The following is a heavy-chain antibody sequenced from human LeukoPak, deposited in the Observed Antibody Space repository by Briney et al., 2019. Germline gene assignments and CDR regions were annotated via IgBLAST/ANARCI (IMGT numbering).Heavy chain of an antibody. CDR1: GYTLTEIS. J-gene: IGHJ4*02. CDR2: FDREDGET. CDR3: ATVGYSYGAFDY. Sequence: ALVKVSCKVSGYTLTEISLHWVRQAPGKGLEWMGGFDREDGETIYAQKFQGRVTMTEDTSTDTAFMELSSLRSEDTAVYYCATVGYSYGAFDYWGQGTLVIVSS. V-gene: IGHV1-24*01. D-gene: IGHD5-18*01.